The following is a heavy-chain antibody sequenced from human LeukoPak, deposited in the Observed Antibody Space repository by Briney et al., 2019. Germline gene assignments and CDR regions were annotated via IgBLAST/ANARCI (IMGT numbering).Heavy chain of an antibody. CDR3: ARNILFAFDI. V-gene: IGHV3-23*01. CDR2: IGGSGGDT. J-gene: IGHJ3*02. CDR1: GFTFSSYT. D-gene: IGHD2/OR15-2a*01. Sequence: GGSLRLSCAASGFTFSSYTMSWVRQAPGKGLEWVSAIGGSGGDTYYADSVKGRFTISRDNSKNTLYLQMNSLRAEDTAVYYCARNILFAFDIWGQGTMVTVSS.